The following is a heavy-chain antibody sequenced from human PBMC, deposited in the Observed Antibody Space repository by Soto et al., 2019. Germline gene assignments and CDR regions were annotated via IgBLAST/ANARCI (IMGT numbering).Heavy chain of an antibody. D-gene: IGHD3-10*01. CDR2: IWYDGSNK. Sequence: QVQLVESGGGVVQPGRSLRLSCAASGFTFSSYGMHWVRQAPGKGLEWVAVIWYDGSNKYYADSVKGRFTISRDNSKNTLHRQMNSLRAEDTAVYYCARDLQDPIWFGEPYYYCYGMDVWGQGTTVTVSS. CDR3: ARDLQDPIWFGEPYYYCYGMDV. V-gene: IGHV3-33*01. CDR1: GFTFSSYG. J-gene: IGHJ6*02.